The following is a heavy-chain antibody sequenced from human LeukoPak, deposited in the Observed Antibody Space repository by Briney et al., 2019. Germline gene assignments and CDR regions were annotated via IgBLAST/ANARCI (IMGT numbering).Heavy chain of an antibody. D-gene: IGHD2-15*01. CDR1: VYTFTSYD. J-gene: IGHJ3*02. CDR3: SIGGREAAAFDI. CDR2: INPNSGGT. Sequence: ASVKVSHKSSVYTFTSYDINWVRQATGQGLEWMGWINPNSGGTNYAQKFQGRVTMTRDTSISTAYMELSRLRSDDTAVYYCSIGGREAAAFDIWGQGTKVTVSS. V-gene: IGHV1-2*02.